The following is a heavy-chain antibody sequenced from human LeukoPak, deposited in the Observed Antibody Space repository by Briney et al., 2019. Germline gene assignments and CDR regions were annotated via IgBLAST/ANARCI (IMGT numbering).Heavy chain of an antibody. Sequence: ASVKVSCKASGYTFTGYYMHWVRQAPGQGLEWMGWINPNSGGTNYAQKFQGWVTMTRDTSISTAYMELSRRRSDDTAVYYGARDQGGERNWFDPWGQGTLVTVSS. CDR1: GYTFTGYY. CDR3: ARDQGGERNWFDP. CDR2: INPNSGGT. J-gene: IGHJ5*02. D-gene: IGHD3-16*01. V-gene: IGHV1-2*04.